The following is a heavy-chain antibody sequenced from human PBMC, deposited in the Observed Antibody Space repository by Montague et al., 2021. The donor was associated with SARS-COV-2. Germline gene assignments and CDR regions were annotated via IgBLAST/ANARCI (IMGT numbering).Heavy chain of an antibody. CDR1: GLTFSSHW. J-gene: IGHJ4*02. D-gene: IGHD5/OR15-5a*01. CDR3: APSVVSFAGY. V-gene: IGHV3-7*01. CDR2: IKQDGSEK. Sequence: SLRLSCAASGLTFSSHWMSWVRQAPGKGLEWVANIKQDGSEKYYVDSVKGRFTISRDNAKNSLYLQMNSLRADSAVYYCAPSVVSFAGYWGQGILVAVSS.